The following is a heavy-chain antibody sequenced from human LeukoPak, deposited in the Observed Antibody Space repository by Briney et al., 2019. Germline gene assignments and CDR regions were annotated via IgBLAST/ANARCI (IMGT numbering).Heavy chain of an antibody. V-gene: IGHV1-2*02. CDR2: VNPNSGGT. D-gene: IGHD3-22*01. CDR1: GYIFTTYY. CDR3: ARGTDSSGYYLLYYYYMDV. J-gene: IGHJ6*03. Sequence: ASVKVSCKASGYIFTTYYMHWVRQAPGQGLEWMGWVNPNSGGTNYAQKFQGRITMTRDTSISTAYMELSRLRSDDTAVYYCARGTDSSGYYLLYYYYMDVWGKGTTVTVSS.